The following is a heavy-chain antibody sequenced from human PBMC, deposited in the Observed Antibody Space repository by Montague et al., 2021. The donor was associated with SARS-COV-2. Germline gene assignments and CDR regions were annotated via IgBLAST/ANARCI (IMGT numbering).Heavy chain of an antibody. Sequence: SETLSLTCAVYGGSFSGYCWSWIRQPPGKGLEWIGEINHSGSTNYNPSLKSRVTISADTSKNQFSLKLSSVTAADTAVYHCARVRYYGSGTSLGMDVWGQGTTVTVSS. D-gene: IGHD3-10*01. CDR3: ARVRYYGSGTSLGMDV. J-gene: IGHJ6*02. CDR2: INHSGST. V-gene: IGHV4-34*01. CDR1: GGSFSGYC.